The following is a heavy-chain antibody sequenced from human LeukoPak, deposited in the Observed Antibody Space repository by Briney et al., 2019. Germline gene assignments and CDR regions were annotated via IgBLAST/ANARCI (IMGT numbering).Heavy chain of an antibody. Sequence: SETLSLTCAVYGGSFSGYYWSWIRQPPGKGLEWIGEINHSGSTNYNPSLKSRVTISVDTSKNQFSLKLSSVTAADTAVYYCARYYETDAFDIWGQGTMVTVSS. CDR3: ARYYETDAFDI. V-gene: IGHV4-34*01. CDR2: INHSGST. D-gene: IGHD3-22*01. CDR1: GGSFSGYY. J-gene: IGHJ3*02.